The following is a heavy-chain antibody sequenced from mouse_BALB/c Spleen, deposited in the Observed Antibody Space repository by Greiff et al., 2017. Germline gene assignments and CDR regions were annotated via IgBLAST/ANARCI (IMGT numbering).Heavy chain of an antibody. CDR3: ASGGNSLAY. D-gene: IGHD2-1*01. CDR1: GYTFSSYW. V-gene: IGHV1-9*01. J-gene: IGHJ3*01. Sequence: QVQLQQSGAELMKPGASVKISCKATGYTFSSYWIEWVKQRPGHGLEWIGEILPGSGSTNYNEKFKGKATFTADTSSNTAYMQLSSLTSEDSAVYYCASGGNSLAYWGQGTLVTVSA. CDR2: ILPGSGST.